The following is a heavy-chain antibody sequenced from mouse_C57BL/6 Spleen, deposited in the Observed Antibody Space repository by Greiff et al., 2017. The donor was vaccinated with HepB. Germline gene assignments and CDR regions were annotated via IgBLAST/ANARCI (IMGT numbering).Heavy chain of an antibody. CDR1: GYTFTEYT. Sequence: QVHVKQSGAELVKPGASVKLSCKASGYTFTEYTIHWVKQRSGQGLEWIGWFYPGSGSIKYNEKFKDKATLTADKSSSTVYMELSRLTSEDSAVYFCARHEEYYGSRAWFAYWGQGTLVTVSA. CDR2: FYPGSGSI. V-gene: IGHV1-62-2*01. D-gene: IGHD1-1*01. CDR3: ARHEEYYGSRAWFAY. J-gene: IGHJ3*01.